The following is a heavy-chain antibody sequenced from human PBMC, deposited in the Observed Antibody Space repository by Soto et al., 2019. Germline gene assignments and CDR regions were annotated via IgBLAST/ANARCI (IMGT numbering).Heavy chain of an antibody. D-gene: IGHD2-2*01. CDR2: IYPGDSDT. Sequence: GESLKISCKGSGYSFTSYWIGWVRQMPGKGLEWMGIIYPGDSDTRYSPSFQGQVTISADKSISTAYLQWSSLKASDTAMYYCVRGGCSSTSCYYNWFDPWGQGTLVTVSS. V-gene: IGHV5-51*01. CDR1: GYSFTSYW. J-gene: IGHJ5*02. CDR3: VRGGCSSTSCYYNWFDP.